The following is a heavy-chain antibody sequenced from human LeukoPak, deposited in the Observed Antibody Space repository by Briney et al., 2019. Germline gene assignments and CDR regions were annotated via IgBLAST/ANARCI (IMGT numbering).Heavy chain of an antibody. Sequence: GSLRLSCAASGFIFSNYDMTWVRQAPGKGLEYVSGISASGGTTYYADSMKGRFTISRDNSKNTVYLQVNGLRVEDTAVYYCAKRGGYYFDYWGQGTLVTVSS. CDR2: ISASGGTT. CDR1: GFIFSNYD. V-gene: IGHV3-23*01. D-gene: IGHD5-24*01. CDR3: AKRGGYYFDY. J-gene: IGHJ4*02.